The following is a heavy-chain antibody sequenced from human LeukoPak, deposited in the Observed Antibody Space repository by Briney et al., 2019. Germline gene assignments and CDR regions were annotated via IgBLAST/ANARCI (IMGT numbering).Heavy chain of an antibody. CDR3: ARALRGVMRHHFDP. V-gene: IGHV1-2*02. D-gene: IGHD3-16*01. CDR1: GYTFTGYY. J-gene: IGHJ5*02. Sequence: GASVKVSCKASGYTFTGYYMHWVRQAPGQGLEWMGWINPNSGGTNYAQKFQGRVTMTRDTSISTAYMELSRLRSDDTAVYYCARALRGVMRHHFDPWGQGTLVTVSS. CDR2: INPNSGGT.